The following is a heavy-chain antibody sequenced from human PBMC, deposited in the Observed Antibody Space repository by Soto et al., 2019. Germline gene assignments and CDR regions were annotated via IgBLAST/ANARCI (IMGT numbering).Heavy chain of an antibody. CDR1: GDRSSSKRTA. CDR2: TYYISKWYN. V-gene: IGHV6-1*01. D-gene: IGHD6-19*01. J-gene: IGHJ5*02. Sequence: SGDRSSSKRTALHWLRPSPSRGLEWLGRTYYISKWYNDYAVSVKSRITINPDTSKNQFSLQLNSVTPEDTAVYYCARDRLLGIAVAGNWLHPWGPGTPVNVSP. CDR3: ARDRLLGIAVAGNWLHP.